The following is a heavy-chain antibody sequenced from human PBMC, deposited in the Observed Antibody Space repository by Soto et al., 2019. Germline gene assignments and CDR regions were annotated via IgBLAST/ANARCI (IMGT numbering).Heavy chain of an antibody. CDR3: ATTIAVAGSGDAFDI. Sequence: ASVKVSCKVSGYTLTELSMHWVRQAPGKGLEWMGGFDPEDGETIYAQKFQGRVTMTEDTSTDTAYMELNSLRSEDTAVYYCATTIAVAGSGDAFDIWGQGTMVTVSS. CDR2: FDPEDGET. V-gene: IGHV1-24*01. D-gene: IGHD6-19*01. J-gene: IGHJ3*02. CDR1: GYTLTELS.